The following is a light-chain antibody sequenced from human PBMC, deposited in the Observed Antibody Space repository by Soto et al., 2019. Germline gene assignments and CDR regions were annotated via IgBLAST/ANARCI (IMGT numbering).Light chain of an antibody. Sequence: IVLTQSPATLSVSPGERATLSCRASQSVSSNLAWYQQKPGQAPRLLIYGASNRATGIPARFSGSGSGTDFTLTISGLQPEDFATYYCQQYNPYSPWTLGQGTKVDIK. CDR3: QQYNPYSPWT. CDR2: GAS. V-gene: IGKV3D-15*01. J-gene: IGKJ1*01. CDR1: QSVSSN.